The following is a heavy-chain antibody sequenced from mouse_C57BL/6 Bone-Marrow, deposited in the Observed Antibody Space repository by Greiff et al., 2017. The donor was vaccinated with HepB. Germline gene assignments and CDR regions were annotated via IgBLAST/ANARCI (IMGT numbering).Heavy chain of an antibody. CDR3: TREDITTALDY. V-gene: IGHV5-9-1*02. CDR2: ISSGGDYI. Sequence: EVKLVESGEGLVKPGGSLKLSCAASGFTFSSYAMSWVRQTPEKRLEWVAYISSGGDYIYYADTVKGRFTISRDNARNTLYLQMSSLKSEDTAMYYCTREDITTALDYWGQGTTLTVSS. D-gene: IGHD1-1*01. J-gene: IGHJ2*01. CDR1: GFTFSSYA.